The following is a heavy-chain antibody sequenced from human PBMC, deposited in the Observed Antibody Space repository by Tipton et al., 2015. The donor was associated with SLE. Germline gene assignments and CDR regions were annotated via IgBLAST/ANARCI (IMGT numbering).Heavy chain of an antibody. CDR3: ARLRVISYYFDY. D-gene: IGHD2-21*01. Sequence: TLSLTCTVSGGSISSSSYYWGWIRQPPGKGLEWIGGIYYSGSTYYNPSLKSRVTISVDTSKNQFSLKLSSVTAADTAVYYCARLRVISYYFDYWGQGTLVPVSS. J-gene: IGHJ4*02. V-gene: IGHV4-39*07. CDR1: GGSISSSSYY. CDR2: IYYSGST.